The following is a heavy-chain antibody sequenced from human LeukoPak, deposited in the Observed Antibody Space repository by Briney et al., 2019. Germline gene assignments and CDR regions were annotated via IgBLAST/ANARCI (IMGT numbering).Heavy chain of an antibody. CDR1: GFTFSSYA. Sequence: GGSLRLSCAASGFTFSSYAMHWVRQAPGKGLEWVAVISYDESNKYYADSVKGRFTISRDNSKNTLYLQMNSLRAEDTAVYYCARHLTVTKPFDYWGQGTLVTVSS. CDR3: ARHLTVTKPFDY. CDR2: ISYDESNK. J-gene: IGHJ4*02. D-gene: IGHD4-17*01. V-gene: IGHV3-30*04.